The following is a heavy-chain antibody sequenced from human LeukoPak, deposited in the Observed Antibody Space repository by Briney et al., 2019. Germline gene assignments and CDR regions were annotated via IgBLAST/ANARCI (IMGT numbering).Heavy chain of an antibody. CDR2: IYYAGST. Sequence: KTSETLSLTCSVSGGSISNSSYFWGWVRQPPGKGLEWIGSIYYAGSTYYNPSLKSRLTISKDTSKNQFSLKLSSVTAADTAVYYCARLSQYSSVNWGQGTLVTVSS. J-gene: IGHJ4*02. V-gene: IGHV4-39*01. CDR1: GGSISNSSYF. D-gene: IGHD6-19*01. CDR3: ARLSQYSSVN.